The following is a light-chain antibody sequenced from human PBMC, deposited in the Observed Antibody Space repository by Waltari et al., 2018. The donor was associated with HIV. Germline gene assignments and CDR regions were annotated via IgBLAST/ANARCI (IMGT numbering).Light chain of an antibody. CDR3: QQYKSDPYT. J-gene: IGKJ2*01. V-gene: IGKV1-5*03. CDR2: KAP. CDR1: QRISSW. Sequence: DIQMTQSPSTLAASVGDRVTIACRASQRISSWLDWYQQKPGKAPQRVVYKAPCLATGVPARLRGSGSGAEFSFAFSSLHPDDFAAYYCQQYKSDPYTFGQGTTLEI.